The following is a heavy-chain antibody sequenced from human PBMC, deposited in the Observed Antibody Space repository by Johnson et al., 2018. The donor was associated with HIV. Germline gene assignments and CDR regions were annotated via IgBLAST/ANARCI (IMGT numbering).Heavy chain of an antibody. CDR2: IRYDGSNK. Sequence: QVQLVESGGGVVQPGGSLRLSCAASGFTFSSYGMHWVRQAPGKGLEWVAFIRYDGSNKYYADSVKGRFTISRDNSKNTLYLQMNSLRAEDTAVYYCAKEQRSEHLVLRSAFDIWGQGTMVTVSS. D-gene: IGHD6-6*01. CDR3: AKEQRSEHLVLRSAFDI. J-gene: IGHJ3*02. CDR1: GFTFSSYG. V-gene: IGHV3-30*02.